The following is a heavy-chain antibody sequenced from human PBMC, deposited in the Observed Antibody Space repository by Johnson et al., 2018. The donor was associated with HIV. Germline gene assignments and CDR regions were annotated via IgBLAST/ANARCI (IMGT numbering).Heavy chain of an antibody. J-gene: IGHJ3*02. CDR3: ARAEMYEGRVGDFAFDI. V-gene: IGHV3-43*02. D-gene: IGHD3-10*01. Sequence: VQLVESGGGLVQPGGSLGLSCAASGFTFSTYAMTWVRQAPGKGLEWVSVISGIGGDTYYADSVRGRFTISRDNSRNSLYLQMKSLRAEDTALYYCARAEMYEGRVGDFAFDIWGQGTMVTVSS. CDR1: GFTFSTYA. CDR2: ISGIGGDT.